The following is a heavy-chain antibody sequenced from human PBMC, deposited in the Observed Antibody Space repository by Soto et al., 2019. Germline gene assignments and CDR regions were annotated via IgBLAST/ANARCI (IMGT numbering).Heavy chain of an antibody. CDR1: GGSISSSSYY. Sequence: SETLSLTCTVSGGSISSSSYYWSWIRQPPGKGLEWIGSIYYSGSTYYNPSLKSRVTISVDTSKNQFSLKLSSVTAADTAVYYCARRWLPYYFDYWGQGTLVTVSS. CDR3: ARRWLPYYFDY. V-gene: IGHV4-39*01. D-gene: IGHD5-12*01. CDR2: IYYSGST. J-gene: IGHJ4*02.